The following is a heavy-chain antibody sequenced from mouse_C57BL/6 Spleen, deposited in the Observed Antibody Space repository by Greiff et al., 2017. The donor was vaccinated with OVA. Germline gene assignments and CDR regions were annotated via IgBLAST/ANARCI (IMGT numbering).Heavy chain of an antibody. CDR3: ARCVYSNYFDY. CDR1: GYTFTSYW. Sequence: QVQLQQPGAELVKPGASVKLSCKASGYTFTSYWMHWVKQRPGQGLEWIGMIHPNSGSTNYPEKFKIKSTLTVAQSSSTAYMQLSSLTSEDAAVYYCARCVYSNYFDYWGQGTTLTVSA. CDR2: IHPNSGST. D-gene: IGHD2-5*01. J-gene: IGHJ2*01. V-gene: IGHV1-64*01.